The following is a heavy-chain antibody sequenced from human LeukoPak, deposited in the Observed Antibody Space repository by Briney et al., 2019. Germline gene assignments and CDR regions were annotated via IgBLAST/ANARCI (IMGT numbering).Heavy chain of an antibody. D-gene: IGHD3-22*01. CDR3: ARFSEYYDSSLHYVDH. J-gene: IGHJ4*02. Sequence: GSLRLSCAASGFTFSSYAMSWIRQSPGKGLESLGYIYYTGSTNYNPSLKSRVTMSVDTSRNQFFLRLSSVTAADTAVYYCARFSEYYDSSLHYVDHWGQGTLVSVSS. CDR2: IYYTGST. CDR1: GFTFSSYA. V-gene: IGHV4-59*01.